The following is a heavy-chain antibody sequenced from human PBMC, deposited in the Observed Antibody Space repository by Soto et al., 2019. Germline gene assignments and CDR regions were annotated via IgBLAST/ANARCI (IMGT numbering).Heavy chain of an antibody. D-gene: IGHD2-2*03. CDR3: TTGYCSSTSCYLDYYYGMDV. CDR1: GFTFSNAW. V-gene: IGHV3-15*07. J-gene: IGHJ6*02. CDR2: IKSKTDGGTT. Sequence: EVQLVESGGGLVKPGGSLRLSCAASGFTFSNAWMNWVRQAPGKGLEWVGRIKSKTDGGTTDYAAPVKGRFTISRDDSKNTLYLQMNSLKTEDTAVYYCTTGYCSSTSCYLDYYYGMDVWGQDSTVTVSS.